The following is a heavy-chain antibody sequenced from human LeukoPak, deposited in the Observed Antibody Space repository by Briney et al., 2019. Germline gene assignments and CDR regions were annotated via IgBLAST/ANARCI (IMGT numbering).Heavy chain of an antibody. V-gene: IGHV3-48*02. Sequence: GGSLRLSCAVSGFTFSSYSMSWVRQAPGKGLEWISYISGSSTITYYADSVKGRFTISRDNAKKSLYLELNSLRDDDTAVYYCARDPRYCSGGSCLRFDYWGQGTLVRVSS. CDR3: ARDPRYCSGGSCLRFDY. CDR1: GFTFSSYS. J-gene: IGHJ4*02. D-gene: IGHD2-15*01. CDR2: ISGSSTIT.